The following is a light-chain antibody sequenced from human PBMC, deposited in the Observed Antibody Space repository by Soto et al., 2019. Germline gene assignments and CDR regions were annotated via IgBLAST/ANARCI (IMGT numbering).Light chain of an antibody. V-gene: IGLV4-69*01. J-gene: IGLJ2*01. CDR1: SGHSSNA. Sequence: QLVLTQSPSASASLGASVKFTCTLSSGHSSNAVAWHQQQPEKGPRYLMKLNNDGSHSKGDGIPDRFSGSSSGAERYLTISSLQSEDEADYYCQTWGTGTVVFGGGTKLTVL. CDR2: LNNDGSH. CDR3: QTWGTGTVV.